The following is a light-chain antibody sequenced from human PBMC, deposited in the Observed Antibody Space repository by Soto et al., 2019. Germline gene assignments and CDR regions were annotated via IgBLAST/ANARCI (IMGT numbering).Light chain of an antibody. CDR1: SSDVGGYNY. V-gene: IGLV2-14*01. CDR2: DVS. CDR3: SSYTSTSTLLYV. J-gene: IGLJ1*01. Sequence: QSVLTQTACVSGSPGPSITLSCTGTSSDVGGYNYVSWYQQHPGKVPKLMIYDVSKRPSGVSNRFSGSKAGNTASLTISGLQAEDEPNSYCSSYTSTSTLLYVFGTGTKVTV.